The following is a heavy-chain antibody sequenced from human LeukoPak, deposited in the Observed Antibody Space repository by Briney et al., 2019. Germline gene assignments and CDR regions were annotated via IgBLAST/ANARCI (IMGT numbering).Heavy chain of an antibody. J-gene: IGHJ3*02. CDR1: GFSFSNYS. Sequence: GGSLRLSCAASGFSFSNYSLHWVRQAPGKGLEWVALISDDGSNKYYADSVTGPFTPSRDNAKNTLYLQMRSLRSEDTAVYYCARTYGSSADAFDTWGQRTMVTASS. CDR3: ARTYGSSADAFDT. CDR2: ISDDGSNK. D-gene: IGHD6-6*01. V-gene: IGHV3-30*04.